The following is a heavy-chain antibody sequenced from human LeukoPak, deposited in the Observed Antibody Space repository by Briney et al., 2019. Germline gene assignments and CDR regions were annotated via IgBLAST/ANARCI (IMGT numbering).Heavy chain of an antibody. CDR1: GGSISSGGYY. CDR3: ARADYYTPLYYYYYMDV. V-gene: IGHV4-30-2*01. Sequence: PSETLSLTCTVSGGSISSGGYYWSWIRQPPGKGLEWIGYIYHSGSTYYNPSLKSRVTISVDRSKNQFSLKLSSVTAADTAVYYCARADYYTPLYYYYYMDVWGKGTTVTVSS. D-gene: IGHD2-2*02. J-gene: IGHJ6*03. CDR2: IYHSGST.